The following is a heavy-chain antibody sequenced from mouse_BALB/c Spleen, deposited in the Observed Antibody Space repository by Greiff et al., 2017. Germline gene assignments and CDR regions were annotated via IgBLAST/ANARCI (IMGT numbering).Heavy chain of an antibody. J-gene: IGHJ4*01. Sequence: EVQGVESGGDLVKPGGSLKLSCAASGFTFSSYGMSWVRQTPDKRLEWVATISSGGSYTYYPDSVKGRFTISRDNAKNTLYLQMSSLKSEDTAMYYCARPSGSYAMDYWGQGTSVTVSS. CDR3: ARPSGSYAMDY. V-gene: IGHV5-6*01. CDR2: ISSGGSYT. CDR1: GFTFSSYG.